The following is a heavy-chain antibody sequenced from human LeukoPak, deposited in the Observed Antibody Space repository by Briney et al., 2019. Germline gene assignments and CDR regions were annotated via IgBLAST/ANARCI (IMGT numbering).Heavy chain of an antibody. CDR3: ARELGRNAFDI. Sequence: ASVKVSCEASGYTFTDNHMYWIRQAPGQRPECMGWINPNSGGTNYEQKFQVRITMTRDTSISTAYMELSRLTSDDTAIYFCARELGRNAFDIWGQGTMVTVSP. V-gene: IGHV1-2*02. D-gene: IGHD7-27*01. CDR1: GYTFTDNH. J-gene: IGHJ3*02. CDR2: INPNSGGT.